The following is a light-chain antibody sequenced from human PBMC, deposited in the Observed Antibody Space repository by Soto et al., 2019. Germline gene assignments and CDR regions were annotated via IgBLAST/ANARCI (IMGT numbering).Light chain of an antibody. J-gene: IGKJ1*01. Sequence: AIQMTQYPSSLSASVGDRVTITCRASQGIRKDLGWYQQKPGKAPKLLIYPASSLQSGVPSRFSGSGSGTDFTITISSLQPEDFATYYCLQDYNYPWTFGQGTKGEIK. CDR3: LQDYNYPWT. CDR1: QGIRKD. CDR2: PAS. V-gene: IGKV1-6*01.